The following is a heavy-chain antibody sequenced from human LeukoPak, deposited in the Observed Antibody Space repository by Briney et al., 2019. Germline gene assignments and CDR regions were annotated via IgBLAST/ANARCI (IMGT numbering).Heavy chain of an antibody. J-gene: IGHJ6*02. Sequence: GESLKISCKGSGYSFTSYWIGWVRQMPGKGLEWMGVIYPGDSNTRYSPSFQGQVTISADKPISTGYLQWSSLKASDTAMYYCARVDSSGYYYYGMDVWGQGTTVTVSS. CDR1: GYSFTSYW. D-gene: IGHD3-22*01. V-gene: IGHV5-51*01. CDR3: ARVDSSGYYYYGMDV. CDR2: IYPGDSNT.